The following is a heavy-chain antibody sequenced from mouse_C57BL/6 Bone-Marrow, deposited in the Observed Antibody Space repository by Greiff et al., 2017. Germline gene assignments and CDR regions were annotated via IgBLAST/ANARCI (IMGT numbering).Heavy chain of an antibody. V-gene: IGHV5-17*01. Sequence: EVKLVESGGGLVKPGGSLKLSCAASGFTFSDYGMHWVRQAPEKGLEWVAYISSGSSTIYYADTVKGRFTISRDNAKNTLFLQMTSLRSEDTAMYYCARLRRHYFDYWGQGTTLTVSS. CDR1: GFTFSDYG. CDR2: ISSGSSTI. D-gene: IGHD1-2*01. J-gene: IGHJ2*01. CDR3: ARLRRHYFDY.